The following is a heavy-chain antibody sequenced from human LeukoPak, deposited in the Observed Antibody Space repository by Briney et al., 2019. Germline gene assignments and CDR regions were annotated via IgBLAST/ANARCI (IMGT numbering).Heavy chain of an antibody. V-gene: IGHV1-69*13. CDR2: IIPIFGTA. CDR3: ARDRVRVAATCCEFDY. CDR1: GGTFSSYA. D-gene: IGHD2-15*01. Sequence: ASVKVSCKASGGTFSSYAISWVRQAPGQGLEWMGGIIPIFGTANYAQKFQGRVTITADESTSTAYMELSSLRSEDTAVYYCARDRVRVAATCCEFDYWGQGTLVTVSS. J-gene: IGHJ4*02.